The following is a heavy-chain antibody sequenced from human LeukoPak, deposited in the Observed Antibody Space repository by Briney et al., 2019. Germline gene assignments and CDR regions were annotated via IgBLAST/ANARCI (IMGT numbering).Heavy chain of an antibody. D-gene: IGHD6-13*01. CDR1: GFTFNSYA. J-gene: IGHJ6*03. CDR3: AKSDPVGSSSWYSVHPYYMDV. CDR2: ISGSGGST. Sequence: PGGSLRLSCAASGFTFNSYAMNWVRQAPGKGLEWVSSISGSGGSTYYADSVKGRFTISRDSSKNTLYLQINSLRAEDTAVYYCAKSDPVGSSSWYSVHPYYMDVWGKGTTVTVSS. V-gene: IGHV3-23*01.